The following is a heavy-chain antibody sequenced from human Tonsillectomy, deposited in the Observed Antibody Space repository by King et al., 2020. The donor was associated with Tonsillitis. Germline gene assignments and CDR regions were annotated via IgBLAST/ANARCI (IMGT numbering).Heavy chain of an antibody. CDR3: ARDNMMLRGVGFDY. J-gene: IGHJ4*02. CDR2: IYYSGST. D-gene: IGHD3-10*01. CDR1: GGSISSGGYY. Sequence: QLQESGPGLVKPSQTLSLTCTVSGGSISSGGYYWSWIRQCPGKGLEWIGYIYYSGSTYCNPSLKSRLTMSVDTSKNQFSLKLSSVTAADTAVYYCARDNMMLRGVGFDYWGQGSLVTVSS. V-gene: IGHV4-31*03.